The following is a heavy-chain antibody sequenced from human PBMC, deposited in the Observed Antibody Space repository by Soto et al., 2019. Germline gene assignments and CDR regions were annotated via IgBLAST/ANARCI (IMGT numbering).Heavy chain of an antibody. D-gene: IGHD3-3*01. V-gene: IGHV4-30-2*03. J-gene: IGHJ6*02. CDR3: ARYPRFGVVPAHYYYGMDV. Sequence: TSETLSLTCAVSGGSISSGGYSWSWIRQPPGKGLEWIGYIYYSGSTYYNPSLKSRVTISVDTSKNQFSLKLSSVTAADTAVYYCARYPRFGVVPAHYYYGMDVWGQGTTVTVSS. CDR1: GGSISSGGYS. CDR2: IYYSGST.